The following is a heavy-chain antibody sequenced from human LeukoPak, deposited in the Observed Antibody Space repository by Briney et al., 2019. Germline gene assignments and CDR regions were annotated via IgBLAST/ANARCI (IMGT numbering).Heavy chain of an antibody. J-gene: IGHJ4*02. CDR2: ISSSSSYI. Sequence: PGGSLRLSCAASGFAFSSYSMNWVRQAPGKGLEWVSSISSSSSYIYYADSVKGRFTISRDNAKNSLYLQMNSLRAEDTAVYYCARDTEGSSWYLYWGQGTLDTVSS. CDR1: GFAFSSYS. D-gene: IGHD6-13*01. CDR3: ARDTEGSSWYLY. V-gene: IGHV3-21*01.